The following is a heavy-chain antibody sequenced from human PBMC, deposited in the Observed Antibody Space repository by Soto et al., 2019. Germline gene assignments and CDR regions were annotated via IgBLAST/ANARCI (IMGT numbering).Heavy chain of an antibody. CDR3: ARSDGAVTYYYYYMDV. D-gene: IGHD4-17*01. V-gene: IGHV4-31*03. CDR2: IYYSGST. J-gene: IGHJ6*03. CDR1: GGSISSGGYY. Sequence: SETLSLTCTVSGGSISSGGYYWSWIRQHPGKGLEWIGYIYYSGSTYYNPSLKSRVTISVDTSKNQFSLKLSSVTAADTAVYYCARSDGAVTYYYYYMDVWGKGTTVTVSS.